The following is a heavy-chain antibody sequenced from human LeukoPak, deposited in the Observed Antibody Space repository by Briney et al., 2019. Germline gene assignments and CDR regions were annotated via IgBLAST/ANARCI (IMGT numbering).Heavy chain of an antibody. CDR1: GFILSDYA. D-gene: IGHD4-23*01. Sequence: GGSLRLSCAGSGFILSDYAMHWVRQAPGKGLEWVAVISYDGSNKYYADSVKGRFTVSRANAKNTLYLQMDSPRAEDTAVYYCARAEGTLVTWGQGTMVTVSS. CDR2: ISYDGSNK. J-gene: IGHJ3*01. V-gene: IGHV3-30-3*01. CDR3: ARAEGTLVT.